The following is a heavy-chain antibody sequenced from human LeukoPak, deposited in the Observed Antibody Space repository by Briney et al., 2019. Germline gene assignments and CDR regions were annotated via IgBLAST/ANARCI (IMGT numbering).Heavy chain of an antibody. Sequence: GGSLRHSCAASGFTFSDYSMDWVRQAPGKGLEWVAVISYDGSNKYYADSVKGRFTISRDNSKNTLYLQMNSLRAEDTAVYYCARSQSGYSSGCLDYWGQGTLVTVSS. CDR2: ISYDGSNK. J-gene: IGHJ4*02. V-gene: IGHV3-30*03. CDR1: GFTFSDYS. CDR3: ARSQSGYSSGCLDY. D-gene: IGHD6-19*01.